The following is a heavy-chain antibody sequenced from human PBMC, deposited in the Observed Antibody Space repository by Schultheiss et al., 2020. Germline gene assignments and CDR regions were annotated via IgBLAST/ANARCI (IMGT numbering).Heavy chain of an antibody. Sequence: SGPTLVKPTQTLTLTCTFSGFSLSTSGVGVGWIRQPPGKALEWLALIYWNDDKRYSPSLKSRLTITKDTSKNQVVLTMTNMDPVDTATYYCAPLIDYGDYEAGAFDIWGQGTMVTVSS. CDR2: IYWNDDK. CDR1: GFSLSTSGVG. J-gene: IGHJ3*02. V-gene: IGHV2-5*01. D-gene: IGHD4-17*01. CDR3: APLIDYGDYEAGAFDI.